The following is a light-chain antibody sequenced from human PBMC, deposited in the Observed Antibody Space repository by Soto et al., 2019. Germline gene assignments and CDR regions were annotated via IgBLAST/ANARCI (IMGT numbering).Light chain of an antibody. CDR3: QQYGSSPRT. CDR2: GAS. CDR1: QSVSSSY. J-gene: IGKJ1*01. Sequence: IVLTQSAGALSLSTGERATLSCTASQSVSSSYLAWYQQKPGQAPRLLIYGASSRATGIPDRFSGSGSGTDFTLTISRLEPEDFAVYYCQQYGSSPRTFGQGTKVDI. V-gene: IGKV3-20*01.